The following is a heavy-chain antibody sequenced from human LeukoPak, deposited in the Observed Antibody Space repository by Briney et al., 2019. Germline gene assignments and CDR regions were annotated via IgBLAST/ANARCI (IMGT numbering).Heavy chain of an antibody. Sequence: ASVKVSCKASGYTFTGYYMHWVRQAPGQGLEWMGWINPNSGGTNYAQKFQGWVTMTRDTSISTAYMELSRLRSDDTAVYYCARAWRYCDSSGYYYDSPFDYWGQGTLVTVSS. J-gene: IGHJ4*02. CDR1: GYTFTGYY. D-gene: IGHD3-22*01. CDR3: ARAWRYCDSSGYYYDSPFDY. CDR2: INPNSGGT. V-gene: IGHV1-2*04.